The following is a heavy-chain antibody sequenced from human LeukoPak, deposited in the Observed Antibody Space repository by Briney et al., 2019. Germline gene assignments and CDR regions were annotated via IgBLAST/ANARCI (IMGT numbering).Heavy chain of an antibody. Sequence: GGSLRLSCAASGFIFSDYYMSWIRQALGKGLEWVSYISSSGSTIYYADSVKGRFTISRDNAKNSLYLQMNSLRAEDTAVYYCASIGYSYGYPSNWFDPWGQGTLVTVSS. D-gene: IGHD5-18*01. CDR3: ASIGYSYGYPSNWFDP. CDR2: ISSSGSTI. V-gene: IGHV3-11*01. CDR1: GFIFSDYY. J-gene: IGHJ5*02.